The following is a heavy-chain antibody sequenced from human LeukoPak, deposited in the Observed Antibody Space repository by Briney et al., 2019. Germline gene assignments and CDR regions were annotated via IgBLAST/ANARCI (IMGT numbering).Heavy chain of an antibody. V-gene: IGHV3-30*04. CDR1: GFTFSSYA. J-gene: IGHJ4*02. Sequence: PGRSLRLSCAASGFTFSSYAMHWVRQAPGKGLEWVAVISHDGSNKYYADSVKGRFTISRDNSKNTLYLQMNSLRAEDTAVYYCARDIGYYGSGSYYLDYWGQGTLVTVSS. CDR2: ISHDGSNK. CDR3: ARDIGYYGSGSYYLDY. D-gene: IGHD3-10*01.